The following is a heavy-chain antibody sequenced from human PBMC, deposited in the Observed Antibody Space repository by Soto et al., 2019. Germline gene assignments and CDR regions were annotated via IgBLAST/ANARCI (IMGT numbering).Heavy chain of an antibody. V-gene: IGHV1-2*04. D-gene: IGHD3-22*01. CDR2: INPNSGVT. Sequence: ASVKVSCKASRYTFTGYYIHWVRQAPGQGLEWMGWINPNSGVTHYAQKFQGWVTMTRDTSISTAYMELSRLSYDDTAVYYCARYYDNNGYYFDYWGQGALVTVSS. CDR3: ARYYDNNGYYFDY. CDR1: RYTFTGYY. J-gene: IGHJ4*02.